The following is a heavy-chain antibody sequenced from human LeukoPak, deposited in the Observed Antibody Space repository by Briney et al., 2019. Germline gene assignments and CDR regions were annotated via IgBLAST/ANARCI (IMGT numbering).Heavy chain of an antibody. CDR1: GFTFSSYS. D-gene: IGHD3-22*01. CDR3: ARLHYYDSSGSNY. V-gene: IGHV3-48*04. CDR2: ISSSSSTI. J-gene: IGHJ4*02. Sequence: PGGSLRLSCAASGFTFSSYSMNWVRQAPGKGLEWVSYISSSSSTIYYADSVKGRFTISRDNAKNSLYLQMNSLRAEDTAVYYCARLHYYDSSGSNYWGQGTLVTVSS.